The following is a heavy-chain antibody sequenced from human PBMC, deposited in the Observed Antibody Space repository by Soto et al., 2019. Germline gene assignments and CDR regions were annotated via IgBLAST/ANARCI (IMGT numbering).Heavy chain of an antibody. Sequence: TSETLYISSTASGGSISSYYWSWFRQPPGKGLEWIGYIYYSGSTNYNPSLKGRVTISVDTSKNQFSLRMRSVTAADTAVYYCARAGYYDSRGYFLDFWGQRTVVTVSS. J-gene: IGHJ4*02. V-gene: IGHV4-59*01. CDR1: GGSISSYY. CDR2: IYYSGST. D-gene: IGHD3-22*01. CDR3: ARAGYYDSRGYFLDF.